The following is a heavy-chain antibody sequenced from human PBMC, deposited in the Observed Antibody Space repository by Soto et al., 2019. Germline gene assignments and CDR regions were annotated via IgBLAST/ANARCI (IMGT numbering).Heavy chain of an antibody. Sequence: SETLSLTCAVYGGSFSGYYWAWIRQPPGTGLEWFGEINHSGSTNYNPSLKSRVTISVDTSKNQFSLKLSSVTAADTAVYYWAGSDYYDSSCYDLRGNLDYWGQGTLVTVSS. D-gene: IGHD3-22*01. J-gene: IGHJ4*02. CDR2: INHSGST. V-gene: IGHV4-34*01. CDR1: GGSFSGYY. CDR3: AGSDYYDSSCYDLRGNLDY.